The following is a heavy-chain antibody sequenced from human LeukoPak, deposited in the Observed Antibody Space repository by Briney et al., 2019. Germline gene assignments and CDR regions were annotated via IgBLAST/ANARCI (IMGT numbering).Heavy chain of an antibody. J-gene: IGHJ4*02. CDR1: GYTFTSYD. D-gene: IGHD3-3*01. V-gene: IGHV1-2*02. CDR2: MNPNSGGT. Sequence: GASVNVSCKASGYTFTSYDINWVRQATGQGLEWMGWMNPNSGGTNYAQKFQGRVTMTRDTSISTAYMELSRLRSDDTAVYYCARDRQFLEWLSPDYWGQGTLVTVSS. CDR3: ARDRQFLEWLSPDY.